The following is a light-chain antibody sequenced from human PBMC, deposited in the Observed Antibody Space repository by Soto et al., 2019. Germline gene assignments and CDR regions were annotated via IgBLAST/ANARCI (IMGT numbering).Light chain of an antibody. CDR1: QGISTW. Sequence: EIQLTQSPSYVFTSVGVSVPISCRASQGISTWLAWYQQKAGQAPKLLIYGASRLLNGVPSRFSGSGSGTYFTLTISSLQPEDFATYYCQQTDGFPRTFGQGTKVDIK. J-gene: IGKJ1*01. V-gene: IGKV1D-12*01. CDR2: GAS. CDR3: QQTDGFPRT.